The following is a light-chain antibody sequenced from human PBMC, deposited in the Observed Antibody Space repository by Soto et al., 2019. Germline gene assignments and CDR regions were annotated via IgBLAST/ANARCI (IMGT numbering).Light chain of an antibody. V-gene: IGKV1-5*01. CDR1: QSISDW. CDR2: DAS. J-gene: IGKJ1*01. Sequence: DIQMTQSPSTLSASVGDRVTITCRASQSISDWLAWFQQKPGEAPKVLIYDASTLESGVPSRFSGSGSGTEFTLSISSLQPEDSATYYCQQHNSSPWTFGQGTRVEIK. CDR3: QQHNSSPWT.